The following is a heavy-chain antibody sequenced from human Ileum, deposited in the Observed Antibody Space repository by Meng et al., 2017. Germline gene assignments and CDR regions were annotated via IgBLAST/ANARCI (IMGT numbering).Heavy chain of an antibody. CDR1: GGSISSGGYY. CDR2: IYYSGTT. CDR3: AREPPAAAGTGADY. D-gene: IGHD6-13*01. V-gene: IGHV4-31*03. J-gene: IGHJ4*02. Sequence: QVQLQESGPGLVKPSQTLSLTCTGSGGSISSGGYYWSWIRQHPGKGLEWIGYIYYSGTTYYTPSLKSRVTISVDTSKNQFSLKLSSVTAADTAVYYCAREPPAAAGTGADYWGQGTLVTVSS.